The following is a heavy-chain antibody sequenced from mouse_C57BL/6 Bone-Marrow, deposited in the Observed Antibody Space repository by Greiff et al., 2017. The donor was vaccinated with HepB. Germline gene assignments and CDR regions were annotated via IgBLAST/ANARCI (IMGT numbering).Heavy chain of an antibody. CDR3: TTDLPWFAY. CDR2: IDPENGDT. D-gene: IGHD2-4*01. V-gene: IGHV14-4*01. CDR1: GFNIKDDY. Sequence: VQLQQSGAELVRPGASVKLSCTASGFNIKDDYMHWVKQRPEQGLEWIGWIDPENGDTEYASKFQGKATITADTSSNTAYLQLSSLTSEDTAVYYCTTDLPWFAYWGQGTLVTVSA. J-gene: IGHJ3*01.